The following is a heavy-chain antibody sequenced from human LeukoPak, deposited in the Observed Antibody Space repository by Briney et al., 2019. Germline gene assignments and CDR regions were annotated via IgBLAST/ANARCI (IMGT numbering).Heavy chain of an antibody. CDR3: ARSPYGSTYYRNNWFDP. J-gene: IGHJ5*02. CDR2: LYSSGST. Sequence: SETLSLTCAVYGGAFSGYYWNWIRQTPGEGLEWIGYLYSSGSTNYNPSLKSRVTISVDTSKNQFSLKLSSVTSADTAMYYCARSPYGSTYYRNNWFDPWGQGTLVTVSS. CDR1: GGAFSGYY. D-gene: IGHD3-10*01. V-gene: IGHV4-4*09.